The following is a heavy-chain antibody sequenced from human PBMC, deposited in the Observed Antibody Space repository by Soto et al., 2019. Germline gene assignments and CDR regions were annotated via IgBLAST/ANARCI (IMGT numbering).Heavy chain of an antibody. CDR3: ARDTGRSLASARFEH. J-gene: IGHJ4*02. D-gene: IGHD2-8*02. CDR2: INPDSGIT. CDR1: GYTFRDSY. Sequence: QVQLVQSGAEVKKPGASVKVSCKASGYTFRDSYIHWVRQAPGQGLEWMGWINPDSGITNVAQKYQGRVTLTGDTSISTAYMDLSGLASDDTALYYCARDTGRSLASARFEHWCQGTLVTVSS. V-gene: IGHV1-2*02.